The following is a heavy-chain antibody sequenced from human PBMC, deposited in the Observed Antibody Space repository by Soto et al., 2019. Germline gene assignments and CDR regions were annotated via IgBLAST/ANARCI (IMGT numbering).Heavy chain of an antibody. CDR1: GFTFSSYA. J-gene: IGHJ6*03. Sequence: EVQLLESGGGLVQPGGSLRLSCAASGFTFSSYAMSWVRQAPGKGLEWVSAISGSGGSTYYADSVKGRFTISRDNSKNTLYLQMNSLRAEDTAVYYCAKEGGVTTDTGYYYYYMDVWGKGTTVTVSS. CDR3: AKEGGVTTDTGYYYYYMDV. CDR2: ISGSGGST. D-gene: IGHD4-17*01. V-gene: IGHV3-23*01.